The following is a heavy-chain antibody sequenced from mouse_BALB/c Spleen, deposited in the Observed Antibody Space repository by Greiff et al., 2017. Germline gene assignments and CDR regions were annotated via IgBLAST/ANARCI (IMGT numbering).Heavy chain of an antibody. CDR2: ISYSGST. D-gene: IGHD1-1*01. V-gene: IGHV3-2*02. J-gene: IGHJ4*01. CDR3: ARGLRGSSYDYAMDY. CDR1: GYSITSDYA. Sequence: EVKLQESGPGLVKPSQSLSLTCTVTGYSITSDYAWNWIRQFPGNKLEWMGYISYSGSTSYNPSLKSRISITRDTSKNQFFLQLNSVTTEDTATYYCARGLRGSSYDYAMDYWGQGTSVTVSS.